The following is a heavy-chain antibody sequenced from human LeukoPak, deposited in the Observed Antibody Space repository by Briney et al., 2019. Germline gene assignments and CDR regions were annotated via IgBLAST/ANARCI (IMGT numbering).Heavy chain of an antibody. Sequence: SETLSLTCTVSGYSISSGYYWGWIRQPPGKGLEWIGSIYHSGSTYYNPSLKSRVTISVDTSKNQFSLKLSSVTAADTAVYYCAQPGYSDRPKWFDHWGQGTLVTVSS. CDR2: IYHSGST. CDR1: GYSISSGYY. J-gene: IGHJ5*02. V-gene: IGHV4-38-2*02. CDR3: AQPGYSDRPKWFDH. D-gene: IGHD5-18*01.